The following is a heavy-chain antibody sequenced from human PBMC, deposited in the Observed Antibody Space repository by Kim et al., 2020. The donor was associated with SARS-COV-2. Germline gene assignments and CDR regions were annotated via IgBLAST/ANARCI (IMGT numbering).Heavy chain of an antibody. V-gene: IGHV4-34*13. Sequence: SHKNRVTISVDTSKIQFSLKLSSVTAAETAVYYCARAGGGVVVPAHYFDYWGQGTLVTVSS. J-gene: IGHJ4*02. CDR3: ARAGGGVVVPAHYFDY. D-gene: IGHD2-2*01.